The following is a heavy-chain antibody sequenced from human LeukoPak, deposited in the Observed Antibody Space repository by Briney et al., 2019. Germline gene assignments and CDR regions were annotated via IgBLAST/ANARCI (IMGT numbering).Heavy chain of an antibody. CDR3: ARDMYSGSYFDY. V-gene: IGHV3-30*03. D-gene: IGHD1-26*01. J-gene: IGHJ4*02. CDR1: GFTFSSYG. Sequence: QSGGSLRLSCAASGFTFSSYGMHWVRQAPGKGLEWVAVISYDGSNKYYADSVKGRFTISRDNSKNTLYLQMNSLRAEDTAVYYCARDMYSGSYFDYWGQGTLVTISS. CDR2: ISYDGSNK.